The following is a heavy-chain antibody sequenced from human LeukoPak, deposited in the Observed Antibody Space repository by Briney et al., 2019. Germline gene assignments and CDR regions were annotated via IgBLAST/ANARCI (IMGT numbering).Heavy chain of an antibody. CDR1: GGSISSGSYY. V-gene: IGHV4-61*02. CDR3: ARGLVGYSSSWYSDY. Sequence: SETLSLTCTVSGGSISSGSYYWSWIRQPAGKGLEWIGRIYTSGSTNYNPSLKSRVTISEDTSKNQFSLKLSSVTAADTAVYYCARGLVGYSSSWYSDYWGQGTLVTVSS. J-gene: IGHJ4*02. CDR2: IYTSGST. D-gene: IGHD6-13*01.